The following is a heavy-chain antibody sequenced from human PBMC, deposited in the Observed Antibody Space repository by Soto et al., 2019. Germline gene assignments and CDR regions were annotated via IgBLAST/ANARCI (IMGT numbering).Heavy chain of an antibody. J-gene: IGHJ4*02. Sequence: SETLSLTCTVSGGCLSRYYWSWIWQPPGKGLEWIGYIFYSGSTNYNPSLKSRVPISVDTSKTQFSLRLNSVTAADTAVYYCARHPYSHSSGYIFDYRGQGALVT. D-gene: IGHD3-22*01. CDR1: GGCLSRYY. V-gene: IGHV4-59*08. CDR3: ARHPYSHSSGYIFDY. CDR2: IFYSGST.